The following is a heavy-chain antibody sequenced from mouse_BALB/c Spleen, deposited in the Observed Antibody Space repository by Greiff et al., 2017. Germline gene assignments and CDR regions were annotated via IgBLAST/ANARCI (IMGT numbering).Heavy chain of an antibody. CDR3: ARSGNGNYEDAMDY. Sequence: EVQLQQSGPELVKPGASVKMSCKASGYTFTSYVMHWVKQKPGQGLEWIGYINPYNDGTKYNEKFKGKATLTSDKSSSTAYMELSSLTSEDSAVYYCARSGNGNYEDAMDYWGQGTSVTVSS. J-gene: IGHJ4*01. CDR2: INPYNDGT. V-gene: IGHV1-14*01. D-gene: IGHD2-1*01. CDR1: GYTFTSYV.